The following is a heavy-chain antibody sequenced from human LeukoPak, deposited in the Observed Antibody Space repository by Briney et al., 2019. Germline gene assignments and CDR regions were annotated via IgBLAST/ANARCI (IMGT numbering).Heavy chain of an antibody. D-gene: IGHD2-2*01. V-gene: IGHV1-46*01. J-gene: IGHJ4*02. CDR3: ARANCSSISCPPDY. Sequence: ASVKVSCKVSGYTLTELSMHWVRQAPGQGLEWMGIINPRGGSTSYHQKFQGRVTMTRDTSTSTVYMELSSMRSEDTAVYYCARANCSSISCPPDYWGQGTLVTVSS. CDR1: GYTLTELS. CDR2: INPRGGST.